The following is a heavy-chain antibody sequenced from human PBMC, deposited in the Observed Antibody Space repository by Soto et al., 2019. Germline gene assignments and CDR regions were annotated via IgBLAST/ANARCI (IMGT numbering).Heavy chain of an antibody. V-gene: IGHV1-18*04. J-gene: IGHJ5*02. D-gene: IGHD5-18*01. CDR3: ARYTDVDTAMGGSGGWFDP. CDR1: GYTFTSYG. Sequence: QVQLVQSGAEVKKPGASVKVSCKASGYTFTSYGISWVRQAPGQGLEWMGWISAYNGNTNYAQKLQGRVTMTTDTSTSTAYMELRSLRSDDTAVYYCARYTDVDTAMGGSGGWFDPWGQGTLVTVSS. CDR2: ISAYNGNT.